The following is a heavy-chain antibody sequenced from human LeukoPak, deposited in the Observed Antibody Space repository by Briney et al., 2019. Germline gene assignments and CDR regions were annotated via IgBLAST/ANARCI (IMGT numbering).Heavy chain of an antibody. CDR2: IDNSGST. CDR3: ARDRDGDYEGWFDP. J-gene: IGHJ5*02. V-gene: IGHV4-39*07. D-gene: IGHD4-17*01. CDR1: GGSISSSRYY. Sequence: PSETLSLTCTVSGGSISSSRYYWGWIRQPPGKGLEWIGRIDNSGSTSYNPSLNSRVTISVDTSKNQFSLKLSSVTAADTAVYYCARDRDGDYEGWFDPWGQGTLVTVSS.